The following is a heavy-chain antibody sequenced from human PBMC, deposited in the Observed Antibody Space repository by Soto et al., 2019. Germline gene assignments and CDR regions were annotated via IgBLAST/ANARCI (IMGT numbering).Heavy chain of an antibody. CDR3: GRLTGVFRLGLGY. CDR1: GYPNNNYV. Sequence: GXPVKLACKASGYPNNNYVVNWFRQATGHGLEWMGRISAYNYNTHYAQNFEGRVTMTTDTSTSTAYMELRSLSSDATALYYCGRLTGVFRLGLGYRAQRTQVTVSS. V-gene: IGHV1-18*01. J-gene: IGHJ4*02. CDR2: ISAYNYNT. D-gene: IGHD3-16*01.